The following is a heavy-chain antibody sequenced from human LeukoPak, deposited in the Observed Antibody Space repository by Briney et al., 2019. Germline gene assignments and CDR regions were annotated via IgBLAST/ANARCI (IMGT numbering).Heavy chain of an antibody. CDR2: INSDGSIT. V-gene: IGHV3-74*01. D-gene: IGHD2-15*01. J-gene: IGHJ4*02. CDR3: ARSCSGGSCSQMGTLH. CDR1: GFTFSSYR. Sequence: GGSLRLSCAASGFTFSSYRMHWVRQAPGKGLVWVSRINSDGSITSYADSVKGRFTISRDNAKSTLYLQMNSLRAEDTAVYYCARSCSGGSCSQMGTLHWGQGTLVTVSS.